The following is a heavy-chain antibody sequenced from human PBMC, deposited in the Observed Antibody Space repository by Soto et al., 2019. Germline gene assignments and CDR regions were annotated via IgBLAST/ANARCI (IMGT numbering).Heavy chain of an antibody. J-gene: IGHJ5*02. V-gene: IGHV1-69*06. CDR1: GGTFSSYA. CDR3: ARLNVAAAVLKGWFDP. D-gene: IGHD6-13*01. CDR2: IIPIFGTA. Sequence: QVQLVQSGAEVKKPGSSVKVSCKASGGTFSSYAISWVRQAPGQGLEWMGGIIPIFGTANYAQKFQGRVTITADKSTSTAYMVPSSLRSEDTAVYYCARLNVAAAVLKGWFDPWGQGTLVTVSS.